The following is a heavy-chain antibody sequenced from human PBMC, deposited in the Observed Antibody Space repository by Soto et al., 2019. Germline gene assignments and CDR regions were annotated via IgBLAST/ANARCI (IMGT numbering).Heavy chain of an antibody. Sequence: SETLSLTCTVSGGSISSSSYYWGWIRQPPGKGLEWIGSIYYSGSTYYNPSLKSRVTISVDTSKNQFSLKLSSVTAADTAMYFCSKWSGYGDLWGQGTLVTVSS. CDR3: SKWSGYGDL. CDR2: IYYSGST. J-gene: IGHJ4*02. D-gene: IGHD5-12*01. V-gene: IGHV4-39*01. CDR1: GGSISSSSYY.